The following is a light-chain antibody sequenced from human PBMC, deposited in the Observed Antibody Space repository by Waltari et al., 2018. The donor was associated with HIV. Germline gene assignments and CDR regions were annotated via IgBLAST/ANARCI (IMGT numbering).Light chain of an antibody. J-gene: IGLJ3*02. Sequence: QSVLTQPPSVSGAPGQRVTISCTGSSYNIGAGYDVHWYQQLPGTAPKLLIYGNNHLASGVPDRFSGSNSDTSAALAITGLQSEDEADYYCQSYDSTLSGSDWVFGGGTKLTVL. V-gene: IGLV1-40*01. CDR3: QSYDSTLSGSDWV. CDR1: SYNIGAGYD. CDR2: GNN.